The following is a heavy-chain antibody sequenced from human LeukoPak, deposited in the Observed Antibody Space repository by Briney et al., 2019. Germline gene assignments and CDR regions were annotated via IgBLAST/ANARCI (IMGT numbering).Heavy chain of an antibody. D-gene: IGHD3-22*01. CDR1: GGFISSSSYY. CDR2: IFYSGNT. Sequence: SETLSLTCTVSGGFISSSSYYWGWIRQPPGKGLEWIGSIFYSGNTYYNPSLKSRVTISVDTSRNQFSLKLSSVTATDTAVYYCARMIGDDAFDIWGQGTMVTVSS. J-gene: IGHJ3*02. CDR3: ARMIGDDAFDI. V-gene: IGHV4-39*01.